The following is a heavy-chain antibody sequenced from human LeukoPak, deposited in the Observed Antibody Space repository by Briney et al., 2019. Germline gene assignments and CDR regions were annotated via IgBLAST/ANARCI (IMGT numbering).Heavy chain of an antibody. V-gene: IGHV3-49*04. D-gene: IGHD1-26*01. Sequence: PGGSLRLSCTASGFTFGDYAMSWVRQAPGKGLEWVGFIRRKADGGATAYAASVKGRFTISRDDSKSIAYLQMNSLKTEDTAAYYCTRGGLGATFFWGQGTLVTVSS. CDR2: IRRKADGGAT. CDR1: GFTFGDYA. J-gene: IGHJ4*02. CDR3: TRGGLGATFF.